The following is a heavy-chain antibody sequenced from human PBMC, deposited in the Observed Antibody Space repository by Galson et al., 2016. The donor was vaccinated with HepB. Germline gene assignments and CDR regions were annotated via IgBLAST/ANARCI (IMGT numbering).Heavy chain of an antibody. CDR1: GYTFTTYG. D-gene: IGHD2-8*01. V-gene: IGHV1-3*01. CDR3: ARDRTLIWSDY. Sequence: SVKVSCKASGYTFTTYGIHWVRQAPGQRLEWMGWISAGNDDTRYSQNFQDRVTITRDTSASTAYMELSSLTSEDTAVYYCARDRTLIWSDYWGQGTLVTVSS. CDR2: ISAGNDDT. J-gene: IGHJ4*02.